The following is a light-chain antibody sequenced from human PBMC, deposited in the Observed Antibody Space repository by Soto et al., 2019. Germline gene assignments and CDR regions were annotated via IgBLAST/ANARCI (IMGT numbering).Light chain of an antibody. J-gene: IGKJ4*01. Sequence: DIQMTQYPSTLSASVGDRVTNTCRASQSISSWLAWYQQKPGKAPNLLIFSASGLERGVPSRFSGSGSGTEFTLTISSLQPDDFATYYCQEYNGNSGLTFGGGTKVEIK. V-gene: IGKV1-5*03. CDR1: QSISSW. CDR3: QEYNGNSGLT. CDR2: SAS.